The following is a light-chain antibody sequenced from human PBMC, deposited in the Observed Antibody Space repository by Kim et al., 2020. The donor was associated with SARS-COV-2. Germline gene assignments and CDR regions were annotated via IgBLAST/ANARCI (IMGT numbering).Light chain of an antibody. V-gene: IGLV1-44*01. CDR3: AVWDDSLKGV. J-gene: IGLJ3*02. Sequence: QSVLTQPPSASGTPGQRVTISCSGSNSNIGGNSVNWYQQVPGTAPKLLIYSNNQRPSGVSDRFSGSKSGTSASLAISGLQSEDEADYYCAVWDDSLKGVFGGGTKLTVL. CDR2: SNN. CDR1: NSNIGGNS.